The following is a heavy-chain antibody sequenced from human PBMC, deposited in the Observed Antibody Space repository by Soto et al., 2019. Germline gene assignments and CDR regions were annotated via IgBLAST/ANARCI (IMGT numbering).Heavy chain of an antibody. Sequence: LRLSCAASGFTFSSYAMHWVRQAPGKGLEWVAVISYDGSNKYYADSVKGRFTISRDNSKNTLYLQMNSLRAEDTAVYYCARDGGTYYYGSGSYYRPHYWGQGTLVTVSS. J-gene: IGHJ4*02. CDR2: ISYDGSNK. CDR1: GFTFSSYA. V-gene: IGHV3-30-3*01. CDR3: ARDGGTYYYGSGSYYRPHY. D-gene: IGHD3-10*01.